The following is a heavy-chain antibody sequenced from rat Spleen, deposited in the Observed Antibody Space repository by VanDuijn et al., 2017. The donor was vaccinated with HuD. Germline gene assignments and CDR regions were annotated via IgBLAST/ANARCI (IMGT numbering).Heavy chain of an antibody. CDR1: GFTFSDYY. Sequence: EVQLVESDGGLVQPGRSLKLSCAASGFTFSDYYMAWVRQAPTKGLEWVATISFDGGRNFYRDSVKGRFTISRDNAKRNLNLQMNSLRSEDTATYYCARGESNSDYFDYWGQGVMVTVSS. CDR3: ARGESNSDYFDY. V-gene: IGHV5-29*01. J-gene: IGHJ2*01. D-gene: IGHD4-4*01. CDR2: ISFDGGRN.